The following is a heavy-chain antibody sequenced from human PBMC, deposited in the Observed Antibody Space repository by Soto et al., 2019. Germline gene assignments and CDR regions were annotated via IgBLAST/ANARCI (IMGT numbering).Heavy chain of an antibody. D-gene: IGHD3-3*01. CDR3: ARGGHYDFWSGEWYYFDY. J-gene: IGHJ4*02. CDR1: GGSFSGYY. CDR2: INHSGST. V-gene: IGHV4-34*01. Sequence: SETLSLTCAVYGGSFSGYYWSWIRQPPGKGLEWIGEINHSGSTNYNPSLKSRVTISVDTSKNQFSLKLSSVTAADTAVYYCARGGHYDFWSGEWYYFDYWGQGTLVTSPQ.